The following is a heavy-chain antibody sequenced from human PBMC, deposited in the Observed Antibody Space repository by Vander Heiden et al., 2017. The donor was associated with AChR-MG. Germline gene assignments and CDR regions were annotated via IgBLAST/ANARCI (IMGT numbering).Heavy chain of an antibody. D-gene: IGHD3-9*01. CDR2: ISWNSGSI. J-gene: IGHJ4*02. CDR3: AKDYYDILTGYYDY. Sequence: EVQLVESGGGLVQPGRSLRLSCAASGFTFDDYAMHWVRQAPGKGLEWVSGISWNSGSIGYADSVKGRFTISRDNAKNSLYLQMNSLRAEDTALYYCAKDYYDILTGYYDYWGQGTLVTVSS. V-gene: IGHV3-9*01. CDR1: GFTFDDYA.